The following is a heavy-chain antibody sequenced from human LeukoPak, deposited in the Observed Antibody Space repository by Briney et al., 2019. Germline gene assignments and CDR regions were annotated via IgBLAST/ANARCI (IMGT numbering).Heavy chain of an antibody. CDR1: GGTFSSYA. CDR3: ARPSIAARPGNYYYYYMDV. Sequence: GASVKVSCKASGGTFSSYAISWVRQAPGQGLEWMGRIIPIFGTANYAQKFQGRVTITTDESTSTAYMELSSLRSEDTAVYYCARPSIAARPGNYYYYYMDVWGKGTTVTVSS. D-gene: IGHD6-6*01. V-gene: IGHV1-69*05. CDR2: IIPIFGTA. J-gene: IGHJ6*03.